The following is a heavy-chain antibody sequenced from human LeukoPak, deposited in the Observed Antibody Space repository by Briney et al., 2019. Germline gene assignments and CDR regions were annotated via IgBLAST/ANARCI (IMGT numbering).Heavy chain of an antibody. V-gene: IGHV4-59*12. Sequence: SETLSLTCTVSGGSISGYYWSWIRQPPGKGLEWIWYIYYTGSSNYNPSLKRRVTISVDTSKNQFSLKLSSVTAADTAVYYCARGYCSGGSCYLDPWGQGTTVTVSS. CDR1: GGSISGYY. D-gene: IGHD2-15*01. CDR3: ARGYCSGGSCYLDP. CDR2: IYYTGSS. J-gene: IGHJ6*01.